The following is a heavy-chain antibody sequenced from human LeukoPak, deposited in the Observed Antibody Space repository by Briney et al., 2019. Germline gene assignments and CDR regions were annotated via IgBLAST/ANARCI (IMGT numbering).Heavy chain of an antibody. J-gene: IGHJ5*02. CDR3: ASERRYCSSTSCLNWFDP. Sequence: SETLSLTCAVYGGSFSGYYWSWIRQPPGKGLEWIGYIYHSGSTYYNPSLKSRVTISVDRSKNQFSLKLSSVTAADTAVYYCASERRYCSSTSCLNWFDPWGQGTLVTVSS. V-gene: IGHV4-34*01. CDR2: IYHSGST. D-gene: IGHD2-2*01. CDR1: GGSFSGYY.